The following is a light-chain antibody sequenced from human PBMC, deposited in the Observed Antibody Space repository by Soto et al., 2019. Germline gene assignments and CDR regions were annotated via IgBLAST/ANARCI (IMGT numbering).Light chain of an antibody. Sequence: SVLTQPPSVSGAPGQRVTISCTGSSSNIGAGYDVHWYQQLPGTAPKLLSYGNINRPSGVPDRFSGSKSGTSASLAITGLRSEDEADYYCQSYDSVLIFGGGTKLTVL. V-gene: IGLV1-40*01. CDR2: GNI. J-gene: IGLJ2*01. CDR1: SSNIGAGYD. CDR3: QSYDSVLI.